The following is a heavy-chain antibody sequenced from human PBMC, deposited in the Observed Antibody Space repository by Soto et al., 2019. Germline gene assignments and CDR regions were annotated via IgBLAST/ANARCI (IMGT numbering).Heavy chain of an antibody. J-gene: IGHJ4*02. D-gene: IGHD3-9*01. CDR1: GYTLTELS. CDR2: FDPEDGET. V-gene: IGHV1-24*01. Sequence: ASVKVSCTVSGYTLTELSMHWVRQAPGKGLEWMGGFDPEDGETIYAQKFQGRVTMTEDTSTDTAYMELSSLRSEDTAVYYCATAPYYDSLTGYYKRPFDYWGQGTLVTVSS. CDR3: ATAPYYDSLTGYYKRPFDY.